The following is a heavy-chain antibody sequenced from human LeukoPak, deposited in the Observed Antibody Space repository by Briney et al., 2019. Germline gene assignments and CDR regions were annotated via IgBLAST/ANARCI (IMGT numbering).Heavy chain of an antibody. V-gene: IGHV3-7*01. CDR2: IKQDESEK. CDR1: GFTFSSYW. Sequence: PGGSLRLSCAASGFTFSSYWMNWVRQAPGKGLEWVANIKQDESEKYYVDSVKGRFTISRDNAKNSLYLQMDSLRAEDTAVYYCARVLDNRSSRYQSSKYWGQGTLVTVSS. CDR3: ARVLDNRSSRYQSSKY. D-gene: IGHD3-3*01. J-gene: IGHJ4*02.